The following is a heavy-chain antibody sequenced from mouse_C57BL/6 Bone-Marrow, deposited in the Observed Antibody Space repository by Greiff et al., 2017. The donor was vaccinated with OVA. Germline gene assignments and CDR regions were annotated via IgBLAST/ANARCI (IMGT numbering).Heavy chain of an antibody. CDR3: ARSRQLRLRYAMDY. V-gene: IGHV1-82*01. J-gene: IGHJ4*01. CDR1: GYAFSSSW. D-gene: IGHD3-2*02. CDR2: IYPGDGDT. Sequence: ESGPELVKPGASVKISCKASGYAFSSSWMNWVKQRPGKGLEWIGRIYPGDGDTNYNGKFKGKATLTADKSSSTAYMQLSSLTSEDSAVYFCARSRQLRLRYAMDYWGQGTSVTVSS.